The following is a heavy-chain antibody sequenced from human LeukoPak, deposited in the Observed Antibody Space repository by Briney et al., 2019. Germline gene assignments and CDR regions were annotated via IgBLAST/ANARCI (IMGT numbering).Heavy chain of an antibody. CDR2: IYYSGST. D-gene: IGHD6-13*01. CDR3: ARRGGRSSWYYFDY. J-gene: IGHJ4*02. V-gene: IGHV4-39*01. Sequence: PSETLSLTCTVSGGSISSSSYYWGWIRQPPGKGLEWIGSIYYSGSTYYNPSLKSRVTISVDTSKNQFSLKLSSVTAADTAVYYCARRGGRSSWYYFDYWGQGTLVTVSS. CDR1: GGSISSSSYY.